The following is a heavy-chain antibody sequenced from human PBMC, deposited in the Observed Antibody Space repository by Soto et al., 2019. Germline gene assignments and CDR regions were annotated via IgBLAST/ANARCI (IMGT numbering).Heavy chain of an antibody. CDR2: VYYSGST. CDR3: ARGGYRGQIAAAGSYYYYGMDV. D-gene: IGHD6-13*01. V-gene: IGHV4-59*01. Sequence: PSETLSLTCTVSGGSISSYYWSWIRQPPGKGLEWIGYVYYSGSTNYNPSPKSRVTISVDTSKNQFSLKLSSVTAADTAVYYCARGGYRGQIAAAGSYYYYGMDVWGQGTTVTVSS. CDR1: GGSISSYY. J-gene: IGHJ6*02.